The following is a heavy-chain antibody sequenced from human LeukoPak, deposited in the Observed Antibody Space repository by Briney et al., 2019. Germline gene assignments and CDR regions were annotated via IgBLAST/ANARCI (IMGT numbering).Heavy chain of an antibody. CDR2: ISSSSSTI. J-gene: IGHJ4*02. Sequence: GGSLRLSCAASGFTFSSYSMNWVRQAPGKGLEWVSYISSSSSTIYYADSVKGRFTISRDNAKNSLYLQMNSLRAEDTAVYYCAKDRVGAMAYWGQGTLVTVSS. V-gene: IGHV3-48*04. D-gene: IGHD1-26*01. CDR3: AKDRVGAMAY. CDR1: GFTFSSYS.